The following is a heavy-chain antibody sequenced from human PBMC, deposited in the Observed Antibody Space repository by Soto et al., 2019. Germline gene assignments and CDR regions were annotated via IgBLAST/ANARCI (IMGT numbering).Heavy chain of an antibody. CDR2: IYSGGST. Sequence: PGGSLRLSCAASGFTVSSNYMSWVRQAPGKGLEWVSVIYSGGSTYYADSVKGRFTISRDNSKNTLYLQMNSLRAEDTAVYYCARDRVVPAAMWGAYYYYGMDVWGQGTTVTVYS. J-gene: IGHJ6*02. V-gene: IGHV3-53*01. CDR1: GFTVSSNY. D-gene: IGHD2-2*01. CDR3: ARDRVVPAAMWGAYYYYGMDV.